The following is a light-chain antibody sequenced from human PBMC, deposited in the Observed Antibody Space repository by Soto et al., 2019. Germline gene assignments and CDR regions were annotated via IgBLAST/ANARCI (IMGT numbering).Light chain of an antibody. CDR3: QQSYSPPFT. V-gene: IGKV1-39*01. J-gene: IGKJ3*01. CDR1: QSISRF. CDR2: AAS. Sequence: DIQMTQSPSSLSASVGDSVTITCRTSQSISRFLNWYQQKPGKAPKVLIHAASTLQSGVPSRFRGSGSGTDFTLTISRLQPEDFASYFCQQSYSPPFTFGPGTKVDIK.